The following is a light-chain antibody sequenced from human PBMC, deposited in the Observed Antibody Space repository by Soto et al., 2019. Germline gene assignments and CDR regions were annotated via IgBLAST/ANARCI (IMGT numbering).Light chain of an antibody. Sequence: QSVLTQPASVSGSPGQSITISCTGTNNDVGSYNLVSWYQQHPGKAPKVMLYEGNKRPSGVSNRFSASKSGNTASLTISGLQADDEAYYYCSSYAGSSIYVVFGAGTKFTVL. CDR3: SSYAGSSIYVV. CDR1: NNDVGSYNL. J-gene: IGLJ2*01. V-gene: IGLV2-23*01. CDR2: EGN.